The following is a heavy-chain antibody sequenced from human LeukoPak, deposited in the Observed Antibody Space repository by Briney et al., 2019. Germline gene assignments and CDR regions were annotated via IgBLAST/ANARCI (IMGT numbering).Heavy chain of an antibody. V-gene: IGHV3-21*01. Sequence: GGSLRLSCAASGFTFSSYVMSWVRQAPGKGLEWVSSVSSSATYIYYADSVKGRFTISRDNAKNSLYLQMNSLRAEDTAVYYCAREVMVVAATTFWYFDLWGRGTLVTVSS. D-gene: IGHD2-15*01. CDR2: VSSSATYI. J-gene: IGHJ2*01. CDR1: GFTFSSYV. CDR3: AREVMVVAATTFWYFDL.